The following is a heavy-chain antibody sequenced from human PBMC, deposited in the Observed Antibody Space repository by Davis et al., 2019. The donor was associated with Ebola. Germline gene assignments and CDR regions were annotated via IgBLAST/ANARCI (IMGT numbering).Heavy chain of an antibody. CDR3: AREGRAVVGIHYYYYGMDV. J-gene: IGHJ6*04. V-gene: IGHV3-33*01. CDR2: IWYDGSNK. D-gene: IGHD6-19*01. Sequence: PGGSLRLSCAASGFTFSSYGMHWVRQAPGKGLEWVAVIWYDGSNKYYADSVKGRFTISRDNSKNTLYLQMNSLRAEDTAVYYCAREGRAVVGIHYYYYGMDVWGKGTTVTVSS. CDR1: GFTFSSYG.